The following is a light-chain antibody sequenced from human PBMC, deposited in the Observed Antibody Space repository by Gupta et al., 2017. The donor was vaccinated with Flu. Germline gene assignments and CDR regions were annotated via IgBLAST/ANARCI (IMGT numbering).Light chain of an antibody. CDR1: QSVLEY. Sequence: DIQLTQSPSSLSASVGDRVTITCRTRQSVLEYLNWYQQKPGKPPGLLIFGTSRLHSGVPSRFNGSGSGSDFALSINNLQPEDFATYYCQQTFDTPSIFGQGTKVDI. CDR3: QQTFDTPSI. J-gene: IGKJ2*01. V-gene: IGKV1-39*01. CDR2: GTS.